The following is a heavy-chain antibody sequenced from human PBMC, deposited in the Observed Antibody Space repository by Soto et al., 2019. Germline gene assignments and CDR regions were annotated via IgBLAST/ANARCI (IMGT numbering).Heavy chain of an antibody. J-gene: IGHJ6*02. CDR1: GGSISSGDYY. V-gene: IGHV4-30-4*01. CDR3: ARASHSYGSGSYYSNGPLDYYYYGMDV. Sequence: SETLSLTCTVSGGSISSGDYYWSWIRQPPGKGLEWIGYIYYSGSTYYNPSLKSRVTISVDTSKNQFSLKLSSVTAADTAVYYCARASHSYGSGSYYSNGPLDYYYYGMDVWGQGTTVTVS. CDR2: IYYSGST. D-gene: IGHD3-10*01.